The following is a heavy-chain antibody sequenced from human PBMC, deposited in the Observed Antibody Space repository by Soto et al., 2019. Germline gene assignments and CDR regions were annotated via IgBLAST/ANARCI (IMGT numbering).Heavy chain of an antibody. J-gene: IGHJ4*02. CDR1: GFTFTSYA. Sequence: PGGSLRLSCAASGFTFTSYAMSWVRQAPGKGLEWVSAISGSGGSSYYADSVKGRFTIPRDNSKNTLFLQMDSLRADDTAVYYCARWSGYADAWGQGTLVTVSS. CDR2: ISGSGGSS. D-gene: IGHD4-17*01. V-gene: IGHV3-23*01. CDR3: ARWSGYADA.